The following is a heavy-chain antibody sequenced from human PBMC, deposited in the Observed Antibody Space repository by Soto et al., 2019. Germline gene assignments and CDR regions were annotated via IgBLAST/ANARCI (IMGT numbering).Heavy chain of an antibody. CDR1: GFTFSSYW. J-gene: IGHJ4*02. CDR3: TRDGSSYDDIRKPDD. V-gene: IGHV3-7*03. D-gene: IGHD3-22*01. CDR2: IKQDGSEK. Sequence: GGSLRLSCSASGFTFSSYWMSWFRQAPGKGLEWVANIKQDGSEKYYVDSVKGRFTISRDNAKNSLYLQMNSLRAEDTAGYYCTRDGSSYDDIRKPDDWGQG.